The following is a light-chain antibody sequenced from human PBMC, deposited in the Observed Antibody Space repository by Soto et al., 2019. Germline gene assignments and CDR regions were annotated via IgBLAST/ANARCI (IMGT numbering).Light chain of an antibody. V-gene: IGKV4-1*01. Sequence: DIVMTQSPDSLAVSLGERATINCKSSQSILYSSNNKNYLAWYQQKPGQPPKVLIYWASTRESGVPDRFSASGSGTDFTLTISSLQAEDVAVYYCQQYYISPITFGPGTKVDIK. CDR3: QQYYISPIT. CDR2: WAS. J-gene: IGKJ3*01. CDR1: QSILYSSNNKNY.